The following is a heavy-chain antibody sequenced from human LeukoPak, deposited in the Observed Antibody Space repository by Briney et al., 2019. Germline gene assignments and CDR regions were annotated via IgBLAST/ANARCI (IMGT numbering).Heavy chain of an antibody. V-gene: IGHV1-8*01. CDR1: GYIFSNYD. CDR2: MNPKSGNG. CDR3: ARGSRYSGYDENDY. J-gene: IGHJ4*02. D-gene: IGHD5-12*01. Sequence: GASVKVSCRTSGYIFSNYDINWVRRATGQGLEWMGWMNPKSGNGGYAQNFQGRVTLTRDTSINTVYMELSSLRSEDTAVYYCARGSRYSGYDENDYWGQGTLVTVSS.